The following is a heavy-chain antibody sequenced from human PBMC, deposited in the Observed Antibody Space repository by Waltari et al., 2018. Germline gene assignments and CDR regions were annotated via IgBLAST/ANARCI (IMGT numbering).Heavy chain of an antibody. CDR3: ATDRVGYSYGYGFDP. V-gene: IGHV4-39*07. J-gene: IGHJ5*02. CDR2: IYHSGRT. CDR1: GGSISSSSYY. Sequence: QLQLQESGPGLVKPSETLSLTCTVSGGSISSSSYYWGWIRKPPGKGLEWIGSIYHSGRTYYNPSLKIRVTISLDTSKNQFSLKLSSVTAADTAVYYCATDRVGYSYGYGFDPWGQGTLVTVSS. D-gene: IGHD5-18*01.